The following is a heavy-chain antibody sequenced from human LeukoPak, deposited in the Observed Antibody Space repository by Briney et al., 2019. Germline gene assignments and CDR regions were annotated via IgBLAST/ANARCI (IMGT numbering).Heavy chain of an antibody. J-gene: IGHJ6*03. CDR3: ARGKLGYYYYHMDA. Sequence: HGASVKVSCKASGGTPSGYAISWVRQAPGQGLEWMGGIIPIYGTPHSAQKFQGRVTITTDESTSTAFMDLSSLRSEDTAVYYCARGKLGYYYYHMDAWGKGTTVTVSS. CDR2: IIPIYGTP. V-gene: IGHV1-69*05. D-gene: IGHD3-3*02. CDR1: GGTPSGYA.